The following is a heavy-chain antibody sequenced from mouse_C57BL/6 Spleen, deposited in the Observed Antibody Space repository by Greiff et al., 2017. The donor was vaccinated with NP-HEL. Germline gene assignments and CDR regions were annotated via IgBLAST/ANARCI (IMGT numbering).Heavy chain of an antibody. Sequence: QVQLQQSGAELVKPGASVTLSCKASGYTFTESTIHWVKQRSGPGLEWIGWFYPGSGRLKYHETFKDQAPLTADKSSSTVDMELSRLTSEDSAVYFCARHEDRLLSFADWGQGTLVTVSA. V-gene: IGHV1-62-2*01. CDR2: FYPGSGRL. CDR1: GYTFTEST. D-gene: IGHD2-3*01. CDR3: ARHEDRLLSFAD. J-gene: IGHJ3*01.